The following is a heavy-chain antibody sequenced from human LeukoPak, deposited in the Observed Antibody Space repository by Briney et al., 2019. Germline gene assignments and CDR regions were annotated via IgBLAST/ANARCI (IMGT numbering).Heavy chain of an antibody. V-gene: IGHV1-18*01. CDR1: GYTFTSYG. CDR3: ARFPRPTKLVVPAAISPDY. J-gene: IGHJ4*02. CDR2: ISAYNGNT. D-gene: IGHD2-2*02. Sequence: GASVKVSCKASGYTFTSYGISWERQAPGQGLEWMGWISAYNGNTNYAQKLQGRVTMTTDTSTSTAYMELRSLRSDDTAVYYCARFPRPTKLVVPAAISPDYWGQGTLVTVSS.